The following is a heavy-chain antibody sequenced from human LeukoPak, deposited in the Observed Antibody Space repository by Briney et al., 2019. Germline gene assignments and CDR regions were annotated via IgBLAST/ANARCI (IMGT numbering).Heavy chain of an antibody. V-gene: IGHV4-59*01. D-gene: IGHD5-24*01. CDR3: ARVGEMATAYYFDY. Sequence: SETLSLTCAVYGGSFSGYYWSWIRQPPGKGLEWIGYIHYSGSNNYNPPLKSRVTISVDTSKNQFSLKLRSVTASDTAVYYCARVGEMATAYYFDYWGQGTLVTVSS. CDR1: GGSFSGYY. J-gene: IGHJ4*02. CDR2: IHYSGSN.